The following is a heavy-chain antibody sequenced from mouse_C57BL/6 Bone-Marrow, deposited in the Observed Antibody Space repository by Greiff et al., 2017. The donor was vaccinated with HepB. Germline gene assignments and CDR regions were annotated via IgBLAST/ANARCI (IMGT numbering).Heavy chain of an antibody. CDR1: GFTFSSYA. V-gene: IGHV5-9-1*02. CDR2: ISSGGDYI. J-gene: IGHJ3*01. Sequence: VKLVESGEGLVKPGGSLKLSCAASGFTFSSYAMSWVRQTPEKRLEWVAYISSGGDYIYYADTVKGRFTISRDNARNTLYLQMSSLKSEDTAMYYCTREGPHYYGSSAWFAYWGQGTLVTVSA. CDR3: TREGPHYYGSSAWFAY. D-gene: IGHD1-1*01.